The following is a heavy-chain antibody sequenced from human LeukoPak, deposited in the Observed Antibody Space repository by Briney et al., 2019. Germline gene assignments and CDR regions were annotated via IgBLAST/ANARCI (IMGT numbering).Heavy chain of an antibody. Sequence: GGSLRLSCAASGFTFSDYYMSWIRQAPGKGLEWVSSISSSSSYIYYADSVKGRFTISRDNAKNSLYLQMNSLRAEDTAVYYCARDLGYCSGGSCYPDAFDIWGQGTMVTVSS. D-gene: IGHD2-15*01. CDR2: ISSSSSYI. V-gene: IGHV3-11*06. CDR3: ARDLGYCSGGSCYPDAFDI. CDR1: GFTFSDYY. J-gene: IGHJ3*02.